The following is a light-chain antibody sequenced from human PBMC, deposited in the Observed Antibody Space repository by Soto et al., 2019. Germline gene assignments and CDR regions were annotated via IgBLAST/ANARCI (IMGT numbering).Light chain of an antibody. CDR2: GAS. Sequence: EIVMTQSPVTLSVSPGERVTLSCRASQNVNINLAWYQQRPGQARRVLIYGASNRASGIPERCSGSGSGTVFTLTNISLEPDDYALYYCQQYKDLPPLTFGGRNRVKIK. CDR1: QNVNIN. CDR3: QQYKDLPPLT. J-gene: IGKJ4*01. V-gene: IGKV3D-15*01.